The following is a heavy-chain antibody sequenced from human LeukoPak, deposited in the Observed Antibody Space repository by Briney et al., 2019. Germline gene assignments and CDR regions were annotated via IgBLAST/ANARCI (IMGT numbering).Heavy chain of an antibody. V-gene: IGHV3-7*04. J-gene: IGHJ4*02. D-gene: IGHD3-10*01. CDR3: ARVPGTSNYYGSGSPDY. CDR1: GFPFSSYW. Sequence: GGSLRLSCAASGFPFSSYWMSWVRQAPGKGLEWVANIKKDGDDKHYVDSVKGRFTVSRDNAKTSLYLQMSNLRAEDTAVYYCARVPGTSNYYGSGSPDYWGQGTLLTVSS. CDR2: IKKDGDDK.